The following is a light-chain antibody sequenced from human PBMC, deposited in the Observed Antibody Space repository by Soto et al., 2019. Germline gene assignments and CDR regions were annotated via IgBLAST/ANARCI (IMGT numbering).Light chain of an antibody. Sequence: DIQMTQSPSSLSASVGDRVTITCRASQSISSYLNWYQQKPGKAPKLLIYAASSLQSGVPSRFSGIRSGTDFTLTISSLQPEDFATYYCQQSDSTPYTFGQGPKLEIK. CDR2: AAS. J-gene: IGKJ2*01. CDR1: QSISSY. CDR3: QQSDSTPYT. V-gene: IGKV1-39*01.